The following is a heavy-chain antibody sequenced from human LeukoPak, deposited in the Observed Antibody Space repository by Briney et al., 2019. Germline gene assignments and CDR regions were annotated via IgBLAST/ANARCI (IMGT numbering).Heavy chain of an antibody. J-gene: IGHJ4*02. CDR2: ISYDGSNK. CDR1: GFTFSSYG. Sequence: GGSLRLSCAASGFTFSSYGMHWVRQAPGKGLEWVAVISYDGSNKYYADSVKGRFTISRDNSKNTLYLQMNSLRAEDTAVYYCAREGGYGGVFDYWGQGSLVTVSS. D-gene: IGHD5-12*01. V-gene: IGHV3-30*03. CDR3: AREGGYGGVFDY.